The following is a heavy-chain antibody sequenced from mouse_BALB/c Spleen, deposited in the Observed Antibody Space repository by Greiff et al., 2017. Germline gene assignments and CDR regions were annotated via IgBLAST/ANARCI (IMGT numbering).Heavy chain of an antibody. CDR2: ISSGSSTI. J-gene: IGHJ4*01. D-gene: IGHD2-1*01. CDR3: ARRGGNYVGAMDY. CDR1: GFTFSSFG. V-gene: IGHV5-17*02. Sequence: EVMLVESGGGLVQPGGSRKLSCAASGFTFSSFGMHWVRQAPEKGLEWVAYISSGSSTIYYADTVKGRFTISRDNPKNTLFLQMTSLRSEDTAMYYCARRGGNYVGAMDYWGQGTSVTVSS.